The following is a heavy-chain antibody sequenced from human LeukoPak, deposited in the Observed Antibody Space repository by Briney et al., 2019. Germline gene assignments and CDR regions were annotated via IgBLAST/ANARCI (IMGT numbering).Heavy chain of an antibody. Sequence: ASVKVSCKASGGTFRSYAINWVRQAPGQGLAWMGWINPYSGDTTYAQKFQGRLTLTRDTSISTAYMEVSRLKSDDTAVYYCAKDAPHYYDSSGYGGAFDIWGQGTMVTVSS. CDR3: AKDAPHYYDSSGYGGAFDI. D-gene: IGHD3-22*01. CDR2: INPYSGDT. J-gene: IGHJ3*02. CDR1: GGTFRSYA. V-gene: IGHV1-2*02.